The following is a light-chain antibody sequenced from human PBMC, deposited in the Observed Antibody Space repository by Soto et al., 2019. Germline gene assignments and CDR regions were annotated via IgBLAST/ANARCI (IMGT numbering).Light chain of an antibody. V-gene: IGKV3-20*01. Sequence: EVVLTQSPGTLSLSPGETATLSCRASQSVTTQLAWYQQKRGRAPRLIIHGASRRATGIPDRISGSGSGTDFTLTISRVEPEDVAVYYCQQYGGSTRTFGQGTKV. J-gene: IGKJ1*01. CDR3: QQYGGSTRT. CDR1: QSVTTQ. CDR2: GAS.